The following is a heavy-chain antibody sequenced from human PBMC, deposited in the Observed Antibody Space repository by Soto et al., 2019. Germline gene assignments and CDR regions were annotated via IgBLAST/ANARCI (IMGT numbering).Heavy chain of an antibody. CDR3: AKDHGTYGPNWIDS. D-gene: IGHD3-10*01. J-gene: IGHJ5*01. V-gene: IGHV4-61*08. CDR1: GGSISSGGYS. Sequence: SETLSLTCAVSGGSISSGGYSWSWIRQPPGKGLEWIGYIYYSGSTNYNPSLKSRVTISVDTSKNQFSLKLSSVTAADTAVYYCAKDHGTYGPNWIDSWGQGTLVTVS. CDR2: IYYSGST.